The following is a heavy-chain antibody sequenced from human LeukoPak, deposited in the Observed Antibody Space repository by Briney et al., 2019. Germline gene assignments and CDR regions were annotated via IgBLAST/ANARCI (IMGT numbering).Heavy chain of an antibody. CDR3: ARGGERATMRESTFDY. CDR2: IIPIFGTA. J-gene: IGHJ4*02. CDR1: GGTFSSYA. V-gene: IGHV1-69*01. Sequence: ASVKVSCKASGGTFSSYAISWVRQAPGHGVEWMGGIIPIFGTANYTHKFQGRGTITPDESTSTASMEMRNLRSDDTAVYYCARGGERATMRESTFDYWGQGTLVTVSS. D-gene: IGHD5-24*01.